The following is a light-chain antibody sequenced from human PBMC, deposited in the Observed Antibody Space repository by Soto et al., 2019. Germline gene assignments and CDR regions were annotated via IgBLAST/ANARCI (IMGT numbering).Light chain of an antibody. V-gene: IGKV1-5*01. CDR1: QSISSW. Sequence: DIQMTQSPSTLSASVGDRVTITCRASQSISSWLAWYQQKPGKAPKLLIYDASSLESGVPSRFSGSGSGTEFNLTISSLQHDDFATYYCQQSYSTPTITFGQGTRLEIK. CDR3: QQSYSTPTIT. J-gene: IGKJ5*01. CDR2: DAS.